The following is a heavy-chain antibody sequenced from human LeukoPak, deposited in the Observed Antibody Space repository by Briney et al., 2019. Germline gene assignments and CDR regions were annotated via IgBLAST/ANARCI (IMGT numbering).Heavy chain of an antibody. D-gene: IGHD6-19*01. V-gene: IGHV3-23*01. CDR1: GFTFSSYA. CDR3: AKGTSIAVAGAHDAFDI. CDR2: ISGSGGST. J-gene: IGHJ3*02. Sequence: GGSLRLSCAASGFTFSSYAMSWVRQAPGKGLEWVSAISGSGGSTYYADSVKGRFTISRDNSKNTLYLQMNSLRAEDTAVYYCAKGTSIAVAGAHDAFDIWGQGTMVTVSS.